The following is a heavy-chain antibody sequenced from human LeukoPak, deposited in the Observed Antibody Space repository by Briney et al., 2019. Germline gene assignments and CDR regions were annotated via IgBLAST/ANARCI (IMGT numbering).Heavy chain of an antibody. V-gene: IGHV4-34*01. CDR2: INHSGST. J-gene: IGHJ5*02. D-gene: IGHD3-3*01. CDR3: ARGGRITIFGVAIQGWFDP. CDR1: GGSFSGYY. Sequence: KPSETLSLTCAVYGGSFSGYYWSWIRQPPGKGLEWIGEINHSGSTNYNPSLKSRVTISVDTSKNQFSLKLSSVTAADTAVYYCARGGRITIFGVAIQGWFDPWGQGTLVTVPS.